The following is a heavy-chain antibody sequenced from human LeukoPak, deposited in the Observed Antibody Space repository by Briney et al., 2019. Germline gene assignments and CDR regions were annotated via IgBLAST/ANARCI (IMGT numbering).Heavy chain of an antibody. D-gene: IGHD4-23*01. CDR2: VSGSGHST. Sequence: PGGSLRLSCAASGFTFSIYAMSWVRQAPGKGLEWVSTVSGSGHSTFYADSVKGRFTISRDNSKNTLYLQMNSLRAEDTAVYYCAKELFKAAVVPSPYYFDYWGQGTLVTVSS. V-gene: IGHV3-23*01. CDR1: GFTFSIYA. CDR3: AKELFKAAVVPSPYYFDY. J-gene: IGHJ4*02.